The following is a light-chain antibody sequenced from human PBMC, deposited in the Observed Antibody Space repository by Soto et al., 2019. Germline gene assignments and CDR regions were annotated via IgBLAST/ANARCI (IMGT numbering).Light chain of an antibody. V-gene: IGKV3-15*01. CDR2: GAS. CDR3: QQYDSWWT. CDR1: QSIGSN. J-gene: IGKJ1*01. Sequence: EIVMTQSPVTLSVSPGERATLSCRASQSIGSNLAWYQQKPGQAPRLIMYGASTRATGIPARFSGSGSGTQFTLTISSLQYEDVAVYYCQQYDSWWTFGQGTKVEIK.